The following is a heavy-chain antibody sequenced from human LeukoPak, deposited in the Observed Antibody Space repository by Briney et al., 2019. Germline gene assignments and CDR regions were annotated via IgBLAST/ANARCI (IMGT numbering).Heavy chain of an antibody. CDR3: AKFVPLDGGWYWGYFDY. J-gene: IGHJ4*02. D-gene: IGHD6-19*01. Sequence: GGSLRLSCAASGFTFSSYSMNWVRQAPGKGLEWVSAISGSGGSTYYADSVKGRFTISRDNSKNTLYLQMNSLRAEDTAVYYCAKFVPLDGGWYWGYFDYWGQGTLVTVSS. V-gene: IGHV3-23*01. CDR2: ISGSGGST. CDR1: GFTFSSYS.